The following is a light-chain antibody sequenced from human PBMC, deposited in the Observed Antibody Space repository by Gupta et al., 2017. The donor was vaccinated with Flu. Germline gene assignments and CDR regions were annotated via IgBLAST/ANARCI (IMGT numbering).Light chain of an antibody. CDR1: QSVGNTY. Sequence: EIVLTQSPGTLSLSPGERATLSCRASQSVGNTYFAWYQQEPGQAPRLLMYGTSNRATGVPERFSASGSGTDFTLTISRLEPEDFSVYYCQQSGASPYTFGQGTKLEIK. J-gene: IGKJ2*01. CDR3: QQSGASPYT. V-gene: IGKV3-20*01. CDR2: GTS.